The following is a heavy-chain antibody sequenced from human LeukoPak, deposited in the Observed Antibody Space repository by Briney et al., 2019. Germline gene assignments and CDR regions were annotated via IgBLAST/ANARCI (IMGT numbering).Heavy chain of an antibody. V-gene: IGHV3-30*02. CDR1: GFTFSSYG. Sequence: GGSLRLSCAASGFTFSSYGMHWVRQAPGKGLEWVAFIRHDGTNKYYADSVKGRFTISRDNSKNTLYLQMNSLRAEDTAVYYCAKDGPTKVVVVVAAPTLDYWGQGTLVTVSS. D-gene: IGHD2-15*01. CDR2: IRHDGTNK. CDR3: AKDGPTKVVVVVAAPTLDY. J-gene: IGHJ4*02.